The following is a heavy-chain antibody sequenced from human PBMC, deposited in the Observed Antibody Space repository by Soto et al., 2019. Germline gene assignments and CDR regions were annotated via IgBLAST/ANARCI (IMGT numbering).Heavy chain of an antibody. CDR1: GGSISSGGYS. J-gene: IGHJ6*02. CDR3: ARGGNDLIYYYYGMDV. CDR2: IYHSGST. V-gene: IGHV4-30-2*01. Sequence: TSETLSLTCAVSGGSISSGGYSWSWIRQPPGKGLEWIGYIYHSGSTYYNPSLESRVTISVDRSKNQFSLKLSSVTAADTAVYYCARGGNDLIYYYYGMDVWGQGTTVTVSS. D-gene: IGHD2-8*01.